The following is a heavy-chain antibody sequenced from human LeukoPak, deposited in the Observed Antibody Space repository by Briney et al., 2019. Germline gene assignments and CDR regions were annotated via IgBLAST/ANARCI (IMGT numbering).Heavy chain of an antibody. D-gene: IGHD6-13*01. J-gene: IGHJ4*02. CDR2: ISGSGGST. CDR3: AKDSEQLSRFDY. Sequence: GGSLRLSCAASGFTFSSCAMSWVRQAPGKGLEWVSAISGSGGSTYYADSVKGRFTISRDSSKNTLYLQMNSLRAEDTAVYYCAKDSEQLSRFDYWGQGTLVTVSS. V-gene: IGHV3-23*01. CDR1: GFTFSSCA.